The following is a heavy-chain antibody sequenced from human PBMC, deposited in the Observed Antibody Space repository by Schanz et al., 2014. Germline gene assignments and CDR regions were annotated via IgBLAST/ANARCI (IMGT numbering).Heavy chain of an antibody. V-gene: IGHV7-4-1*02. J-gene: IGHJ4*02. Sequence: QVQLVQSGSELKKPGASVKVSCKASGYTFTIYAMNWVRQAPGQGLEWMGWINSNTGNPTYAQGFTGRFLFSLDTSVSTAYLQISSLKAEDTAVYYCARSLECGAYCGGDCCSIDYWGQGTLVTVSS. CDR2: INSNTGNP. D-gene: IGHD2-21*01. CDR1: GYTFTIYA. CDR3: ARSLECGAYCGGDCCSIDY.